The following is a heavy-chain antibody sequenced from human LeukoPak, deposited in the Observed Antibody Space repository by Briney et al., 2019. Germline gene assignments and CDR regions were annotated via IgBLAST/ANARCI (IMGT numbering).Heavy chain of an antibody. J-gene: IGHJ3*02. V-gene: IGHV4-39*07. CDR1: GGSISSSSYY. CDR3: ARSGYSSSWSSVGAFDM. Sequence: SETLSLTCTVSGGSISSSSYYWGWIRQFPGKGLEWIGSIYYSGTTFYNPSLKSRVTISVDTSKNQFCLRLTSVTAADTAVYYCARSGYSSSWSSVGAFDMWGQGTMLTVSS. D-gene: IGHD6-13*01. CDR2: IYYSGTT.